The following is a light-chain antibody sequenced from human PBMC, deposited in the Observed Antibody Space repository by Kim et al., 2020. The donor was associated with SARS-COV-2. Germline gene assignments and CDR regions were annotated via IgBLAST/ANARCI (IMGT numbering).Light chain of an antibody. Sequence: SPGEGATRSCRARHSVGISLAWYQQTRRQAPRLVIYGVSTRATDIPVRFSGSGSGTDFTLTISSLQSEDFAVYYCQQYNDWPITFGQGTRLEIK. J-gene: IGKJ5*01. V-gene: IGKV3D-15*01. CDR3: QQYNDWPIT. CDR2: GVS. CDR1: HSVGIS.